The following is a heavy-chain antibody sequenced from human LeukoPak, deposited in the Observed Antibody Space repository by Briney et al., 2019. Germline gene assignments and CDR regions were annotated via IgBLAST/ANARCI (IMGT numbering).Heavy chain of an antibody. V-gene: IGHV3-48*04. Sequence: GGSLRLSCAASGFTFSIYSMNWVRQAPGKGLEWVSYISSSSAVYYTDSVKGRFTISRDNAKNSLYLQMNSLRAEDTAVYYCARSVYYDSSGPPGDFDYWGQGTLVTVSS. CDR3: ARSVYYDSSGPPGDFDY. J-gene: IGHJ4*02. CDR1: GFTFSIYS. CDR2: ISSSSAV. D-gene: IGHD3-22*01.